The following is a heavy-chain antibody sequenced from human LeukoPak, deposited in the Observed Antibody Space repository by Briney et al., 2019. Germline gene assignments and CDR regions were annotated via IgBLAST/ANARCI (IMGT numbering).Heavy chain of an antibody. J-gene: IGHJ4*02. Sequence: PSETLSLTCTVSGGSISSSSYYWGWIRQPPGKGLEWIGSIYYSGSTYYNPSLKSRVTISVDTSKNQFSLKLSSVTAADTAVYYCARAESYSSFDYWGQGTLVTVSS. CDR1: GGSISSSSYY. CDR3: ARAESYSSFDY. CDR2: IYYSGST. D-gene: IGHD1-26*01. V-gene: IGHV4-39*07.